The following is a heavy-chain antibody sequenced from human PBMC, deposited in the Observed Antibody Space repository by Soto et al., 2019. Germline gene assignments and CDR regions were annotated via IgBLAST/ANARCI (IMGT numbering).Heavy chain of an antibody. CDR3: ARVVPGAEAWFGP. J-gene: IGHJ5*02. V-gene: IGHV1-18*01. D-gene: IGHD2-2*01. CDR1: GYTFSNYG. Sequence: ASVKVSCKTSGYTFSNYGITWVRQAPGQPLEWLGWISLYSDGTNYAQKFQGRVTMTTDTSTTTAYMELRSLRSDDTAVYYCARVVPGAEAWFGPWGQGTLVTVSS. CDR2: ISLYSDGT.